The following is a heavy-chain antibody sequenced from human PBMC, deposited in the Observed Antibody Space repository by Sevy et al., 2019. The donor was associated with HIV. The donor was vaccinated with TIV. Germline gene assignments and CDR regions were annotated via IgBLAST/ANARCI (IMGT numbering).Heavy chain of an antibody. CDR2: ISSSGSTI. V-gene: IGHV3-48*03. Sequence: WGSLRLSCAASGFTFSSYEMNWVRQAPGKGLEWVSYISSSGSTIYYADSVKGRFTISRDNAKSSLYLQLNSLRAEDTAVYYCARVVVVVPAATGRGMDVWGKGTTVTVSS. J-gene: IGHJ6*04. CDR3: ARVVVVVPAATGRGMDV. CDR1: GFTFSSYE. D-gene: IGHD2-2*01.